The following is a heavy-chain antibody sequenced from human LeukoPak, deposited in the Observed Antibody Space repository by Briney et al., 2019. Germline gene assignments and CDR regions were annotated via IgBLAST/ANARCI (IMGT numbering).Heavy chain of an antibody. Sequence: GGSLRLSCEASGFTFGDYWMTWVRQAPGKGLEWVANVKQDGTEKFYVDSVKGRFTISRDNGKNSLYLQMNSLRVEDTAIYYCARAGGSSWADYWGQGTLVTVSS. CDR1: GFTFGDYW. CDR2: VKQDGTEK. CDR3: ARAGGSSWADY. D-gene: IGHD6-13*01. V-gene: IGHV3-7*01. J-gene: IGHJ4*02.